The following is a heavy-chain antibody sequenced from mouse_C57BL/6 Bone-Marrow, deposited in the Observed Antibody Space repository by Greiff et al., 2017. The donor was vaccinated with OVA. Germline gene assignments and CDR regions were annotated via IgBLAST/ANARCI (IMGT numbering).Heavy chain of an antibody. CDR2: SRNKANDYTT. V-gene: IGHV7-1*01. Sequence: EVQGVESGGGLVQSGRSLRLSCATSGFTFSDFYMEWVRQAPGKGLEWIAASRNKANDYTTEYSASVKGRFIVSRDTSQSILYLQMNALRAEDTAIYYCARDAYYGSSPYWYFDVWGTGTTVTVSS. D-gene: IGHD1-1*01. J-gene: IGHJ1*03. CDR1: GFTFSDFY. CDR3: ARDAYYGSSPYWYFDV.